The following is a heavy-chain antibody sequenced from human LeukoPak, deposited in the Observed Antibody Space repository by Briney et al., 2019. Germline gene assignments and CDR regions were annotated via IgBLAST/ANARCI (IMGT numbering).Heavy chain of an antibody. CDR3: ARAGFLDDYDLDY. D-gene: IGHD4-17*01. V-gene: IGHV3-21*01. CDR1: GFTFSSYS. J-gene: IGHJ4*02. Sequence: KTGGSLRLSCAASGFTFSSYSMNWVRQAPGKGLEWVSSISSSSSYIYYADSVKGRFTISRDNAKNSLYLQMNSLRAEDTAVYYCARAGFLDDYDLDYWGQGTLVTVSS. CDR2: ISSSSSYI.